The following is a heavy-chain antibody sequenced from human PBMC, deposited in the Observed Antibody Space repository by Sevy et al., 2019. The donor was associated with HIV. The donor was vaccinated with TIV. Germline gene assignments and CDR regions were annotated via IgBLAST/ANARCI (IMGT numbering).Heavy chain of an antibody. CDR2: FDPEDGER. D-gene: IGHD3-22*01. CDR1: GYTLTKLS. CDR3: AATREYYYGNSGYFDY. Sequence: ASVKVSCKVSGYTLTKLSMHWVRQAPGKGLEWMGSFDPEDGERIYAQNFQGRVTMSEDTSTDTAYMDLSSLRSDDTAVYFCAATREYYYGNSGYFDYWGQGTLVTVYS. J-gene: IGHJ4*02. V-gene: IGHV1-24*01.